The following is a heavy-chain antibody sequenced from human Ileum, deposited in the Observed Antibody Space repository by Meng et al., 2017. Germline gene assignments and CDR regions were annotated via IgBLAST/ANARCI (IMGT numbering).Heavy chain of an antibody. Sequence: QEHLVESGGGVVQPGTSLSTVCAASGFSFRSYGMHWVRQAPGKGLEWVAVIWFDGSKTYYADSVKGRFTVSRDNSKNTLYLQMNSLRADDTAVYYCARYRSGSSDYWGPGTLVTVSS. V-gene: IGHV3-33*01. CDR1: GFSFRSYG. CDR3: ARYRSGSSDY. J-gene: IGHJ4*02. CDR2: IWFDGSKT. D-gene: IGHD6-19*01.